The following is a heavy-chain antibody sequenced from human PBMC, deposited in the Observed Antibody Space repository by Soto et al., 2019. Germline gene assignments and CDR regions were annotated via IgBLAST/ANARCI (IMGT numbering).Heavy chain of an antibody. J-gene: IGHJ4*02. V-gene: IGHV4-34*01. CDR2: INHRGNT. CDR3: SRHHVRGRTIAGAAEF. D-gene: IGHD6-13*01. CDR1: GGSFSGYY. Sequence: SETLSLTCAVYGGSFSGYYWSWIRQPPGKGLEWIGEINHRGNTNYNPSLKSRVTISVDTSKNQLCLNLSSVTAADTAMYYCSRHHVRGRTIAGAAEFWGQGTLVTVSS.